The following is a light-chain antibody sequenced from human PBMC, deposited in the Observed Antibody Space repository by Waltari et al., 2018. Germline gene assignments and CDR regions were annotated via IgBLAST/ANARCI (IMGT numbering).Light chain of an antibody. J-gene: IGLJ1*01. V-gene: IGLV2-14*03. CDR2: DVT. Sequence: QSALTQPASVSGSPGQSITISCTGTSSDIGGYNFSWYQQHPGKAPKLVIYDVTNRPSGVSNRFSGSQSGNTAALTISGLQAEDEGEYYCSSYTGSSTLCVFGTGTKVTVL. CDR1: SSDIGGYN. CDR3: SSYTGSSTLCV.